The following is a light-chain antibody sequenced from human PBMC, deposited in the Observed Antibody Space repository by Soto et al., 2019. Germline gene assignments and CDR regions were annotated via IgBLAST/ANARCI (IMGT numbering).Light chain of an antibody. CDR1: SGRSSYI. V-gene: IGLV4-60*02. CDR3: ETWGSYTRV. CDR2: LEGSGSY. Sequence: QSVLTQSSSASASLGSSVKLTCTLSSGRSSYIIAWHQQQPGKAPRYLMKLEGSGSYSKGSGVPDRFSGSSSGADRYLTISDLQLEDEADYYCETWGSYTRVFGGGPKLTVL. J-gene: IGLJ2*01.